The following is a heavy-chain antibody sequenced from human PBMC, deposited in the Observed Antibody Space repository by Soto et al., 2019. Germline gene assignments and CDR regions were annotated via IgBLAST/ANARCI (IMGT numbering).Heavy chain of an antibody. CDR1: GGSISSNY. CDR2: VYNSGST. J-gene: IGHJ4*02. D-gene: IGHD6-13*01. CDR3: ARYRREAVAGYTLDN. V-gene: IGHV4-59*01. Sequence: PSETLSLTCTVSGGSISSNYWTWIRQPPGKALEWIGYVYNSGSTNYNPSLKSRVTISEDTSKSQFSLKVNSMTAADTAVYYCARYRREAVAGYTLDNWGQGILVTVS.